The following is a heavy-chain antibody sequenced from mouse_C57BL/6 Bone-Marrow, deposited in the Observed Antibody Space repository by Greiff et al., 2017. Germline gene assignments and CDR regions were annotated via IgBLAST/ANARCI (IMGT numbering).Heavy chain of an antibody. Sequence: EVKLVESGAELVKPGASVKLSCPASGFNIKDYYMHWVKQRTEQGLEWIGRIDPEDGETKYAPKFQGKATITADTSSNTAYLQLSSLTSEYTAVYYCALYLLWLRLAWFAYWRQGTLVTVSA. CDR3: ALYLLWLRLAWFAY. CDR2: IDPEDGET. CDR1: GFNIKDYY. J-gene: IGHJ3*01. V-gene: IGHV14-2*01. D-gene: IGHD2-2*01.